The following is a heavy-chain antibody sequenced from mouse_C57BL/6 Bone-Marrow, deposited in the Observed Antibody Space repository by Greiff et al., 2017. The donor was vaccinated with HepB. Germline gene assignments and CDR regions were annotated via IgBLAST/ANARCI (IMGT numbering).Heavy chain of an antibody. V-gene: IGHV1-18*01. Sequence: EVQLQQSGPELVKPGASVKIPCKASGYTFTDYNMDWVKQSHGKSLEWIGDINPNNGGTIYNQKFKGKATLTVDKSSSTAYIELRSLTSEDTAVYYCAAIYYGNSWFAYWGQGTLVTVSA. CDR1: GYTFTDYN. CDR2: INPNNGGT. CDR3: AAIYYGNSWFAY. D-gene: IGHD2-1*01. J-gene: IGHJ3*01.